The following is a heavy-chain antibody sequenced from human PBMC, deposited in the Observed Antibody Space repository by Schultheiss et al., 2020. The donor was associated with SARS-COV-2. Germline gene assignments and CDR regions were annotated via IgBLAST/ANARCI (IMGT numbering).Heavy chain of an antibody. CDR3: ARDKYYYDSTSSLFDY. Sequence: GGSLRLSCAASGFTFSSYAMHWVRQAPGKGLEWVAVIWYDGSNKYYADSVKGRFTISRDNSKNMLYLQMNSLRAEDTAVYYCARDKYYYDSTSSLFDYWGQGTLVTVSS. CDR2: IWYDGSNK. CDR1: GFTFSSYA. J-gene: IGHJ4*02. V-gene: IGHV3-33*08. D-gene: IGHD3-22*01.